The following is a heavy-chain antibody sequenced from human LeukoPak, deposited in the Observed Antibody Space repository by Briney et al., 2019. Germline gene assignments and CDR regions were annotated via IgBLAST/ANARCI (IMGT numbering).Heavy chain of an antibody. J-gene: IGHJ4*02. CDR2: IYHGGST. CDR1: GGSISNNNW. D-gene: IGHD3-10*01. CDR3: ARGEERGSGTVHFDY. Sequence: PSGTLSLTCAVSGGSISNNNWWSWVRAPPGMGLEWIGEIYHGGSTNYNPSLKSRVTMSVDSSKTHFSLKLSSVTAADTAVYYCARGEERGSGTVHFDYWGQGTLVTVSS. V-gene: IGHV4-4*02.